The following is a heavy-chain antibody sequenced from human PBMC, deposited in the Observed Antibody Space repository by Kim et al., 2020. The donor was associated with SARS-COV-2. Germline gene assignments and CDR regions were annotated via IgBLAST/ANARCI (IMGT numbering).Heavy chain of an antibody. Sequence: SETLSLTCSVSGYSITTVSYYWGWIRQSPGKGLEWIGSIYHTGSTYYNPSLKSRVTLSVDTSKNQFSLHMNSVTAADTAVYYCARAWVGGLFPGFFEPWG. D-gene: IGHD3-10*01. CDR1: GYSITTVSYY. CDR2: IYHTGST. CDR3: ARAWVGGLFPGFFEP. J-gene: IGHJ5*02. V-gene: IGHV4-39*01.